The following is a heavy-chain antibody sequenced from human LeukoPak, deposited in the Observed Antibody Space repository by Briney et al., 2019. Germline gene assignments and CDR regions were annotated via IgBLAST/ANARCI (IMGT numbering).Heavy chain of an antibody. CDR3: ARGPNQWLRSAGF. Sequence: PSETLSLTCAVYGGSFSGYYWSWIRRPPGKGLEWIGGINHSGSTNYNPSLKSRVTISVDTSKNQFSLKLSSVTAADTAVYYCARGPNQWLRSAGFWGQGTMVTVSS. J-gene: IGHJ3*01. D-gene: IGHD5-12*01. CDR2: INHSGST. V-gene: IGHV4-34*01. CDR1: GGSFSGYY.